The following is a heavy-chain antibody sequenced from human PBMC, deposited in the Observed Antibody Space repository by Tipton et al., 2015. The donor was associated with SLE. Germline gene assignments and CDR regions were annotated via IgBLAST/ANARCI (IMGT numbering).Heavy chain of an antibody. J-gene: IGHJ6*02. CDR2: IYISGST. CDR3: AREPIVLVVYSRYYYYGMDV. V-gene: IGHV4-4*07. Sequence: TLSLTCTVSGGSISSYYWSWIRQPAGKGLEWIGRIYISGSTNYNPSLKSRVTMSVDTSKNQFSLKLSSVTAADTAVYYCAREPIVLVVYSRYYYYGMDVWGQGTTVTVSS. CDR1: GGSISSYY. D-gene: IGHD2-8*02.